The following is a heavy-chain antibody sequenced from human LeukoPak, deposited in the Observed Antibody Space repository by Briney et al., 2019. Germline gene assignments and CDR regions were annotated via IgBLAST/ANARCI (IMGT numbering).Heavy chain of an antibody. D-gene: IGHD6-13*01. CDR1: GFTFSSYS. J-gene: IGHJ6*02. CDR2: ISSSSSYI. CDR3: ASRKQLGLYYYYGMDV. V-gene: IGHV3-21*01. Sequence: GGSLRLSSAASGFTFSSYSMNWLRQAPGKGLEWVSSISSSSSYIYYADSVKGRFTISRDNAKNSLYLQMNSLRAEDTAVYYCASRKQLGLYYYYGMDVWGQGTTVTVSS.